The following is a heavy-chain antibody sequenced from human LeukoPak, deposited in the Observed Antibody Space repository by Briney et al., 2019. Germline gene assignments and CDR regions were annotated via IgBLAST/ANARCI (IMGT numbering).Heavy chain of an antibody. Sequence: GGSLRLSCAASGFTFNTYAMTWVRQAPGKGLEWVSGISSNGDSTYYADSVKGRLTISRDNSRNTLYLQMNSLRADDTAVYYCAKGSYSTEGYWGQGTLVSVSS. J-gene: IGHJ4*02. CDR1: GFTFNTYA. V-gene: IGHV3-23*01. D-gene: IGHD6-13*01. CDR2: ISSNGDST. CDR3: AKGSYSTEGY.